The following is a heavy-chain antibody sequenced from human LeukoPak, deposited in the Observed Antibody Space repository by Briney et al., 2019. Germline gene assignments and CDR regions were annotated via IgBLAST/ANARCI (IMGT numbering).Heavy chain of an antibody. D-gene: IGHD3-16*02. V-gene: IGHV3-7*01. Sequence: SGGSLRLSCAASGFTFSSYWMSWVRQAPGKGLEWVANIKQDGSEKYYVDSVKGRFTISRDNAKNSLYLQMNSLRVEDTAVYYCAKFLDYVWGSYRQFDYWGQGTLVTVSS. CDR2: IKQDGSEK. CDR3: AKFLDYVWGSYRQFDY. CDR1: GFTFSSYW. J-gene: IGHJ4*02.